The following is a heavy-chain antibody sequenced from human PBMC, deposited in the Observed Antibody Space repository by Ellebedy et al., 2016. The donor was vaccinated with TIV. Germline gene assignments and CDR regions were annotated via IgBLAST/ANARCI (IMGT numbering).Heavy chain of an antibody. CDR3: AREVSGGGAY. CDR1: GFTFSSYW. CDR2: IKQDGSVK. D-gene: IGHD2-21*01. J-gene: IGHJ4*02. Sequence: GGSLRLXCAASGFTFSSYWMHWVRQAPGKGLEWVANIKQDGSVKKYVDSVKGRFTISRDNGKNSLYLQMNSLRGEDTAVYYCAREVSGGGAYWGQGTLVTVSS. V-gene: IGHV3-7*01.